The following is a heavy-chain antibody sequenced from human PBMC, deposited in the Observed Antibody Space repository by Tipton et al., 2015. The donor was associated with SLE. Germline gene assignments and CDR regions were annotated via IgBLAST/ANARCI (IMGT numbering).Heavy chain of an antibody. J-gene: IGHJ4*02. Sequence: LRLSCTVSGDSISNSPYYWGWIRQPPGKGLQWIGNIYYSGITHYNPSLKSRVTISVDTSKNQFSLNLTSVTAADTAVYYCARDKNYRYFDYWGQGTLVTVSS. CDR3: ARDKNYRYFDY. D-gene: IGHD1-7*01. CDR2: IYYSGIT. V-gene: IGHV4-39*02. CDR1: GDSISNSPYY.